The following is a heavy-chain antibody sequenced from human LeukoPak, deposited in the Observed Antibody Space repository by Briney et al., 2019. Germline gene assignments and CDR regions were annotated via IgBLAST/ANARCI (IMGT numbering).Heavy chain of an antibody. D-gene: IGHD3-16*01. CDR3: ASVVVGVSTDYFDY. CDR1: GFTFSNAW. J-gene: IGHJ4*02. V-gene: IGHV3-66*01. CDR2: IYSDGST. Sequence: GGSLRLSCAASGFTFSNAWMSWVRQAPGKGLEWVSIIYSDGSTYYADSVNGRFTISRDNSKNMLYLQMNSLRAEETALYYCASVVVGVSTDYFDYWGQGTLVTVSS.